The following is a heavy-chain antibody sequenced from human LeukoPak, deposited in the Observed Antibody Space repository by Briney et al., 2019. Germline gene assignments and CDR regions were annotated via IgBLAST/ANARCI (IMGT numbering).Heavy chain of an antibody. CDR2: IIPIFGTA. CDR1: GGTFSSYA. D-gene: IGHD4-23*01. V-gene: IGHV1-69*05. J-gene: IGHJ6*03. Sequence: SVKVSCKASGGTFSSYAISWVRQAPRQGLEWMGRIIPIFGTANYAQKFQGRVTITTDESTSTAYMELSSLRSEDTAVYYCAGSPMVVTLRYYYYMDVWGKGTTVTVSS. CDR3: AGSPMVVTLRYYYYMDV.